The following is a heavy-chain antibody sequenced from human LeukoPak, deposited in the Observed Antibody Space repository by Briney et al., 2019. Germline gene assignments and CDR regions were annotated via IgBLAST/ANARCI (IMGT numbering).Heavy chain of an antibody. CDR3: ARGPAYYDFWSGYYASGGDYYYYYMDV. J-gene: IGHJ6*03. CDR2: ISSSSSYI. D-gene: IGHD3-3*01. V-gene: IGHV3-21*01. CDR1: GFTFSSYS. Sequence: PGGSLRLSCAASGFTFSSYSMNWVRQAPGKGLEWVSSISSSSSYIYYADSVKGRFTISRDNAKNSLYLQMNSLRAEDTAVYYCARGPAYYDFWSGYYASGGDYYYYYMDVWGKGTTVTVSS.